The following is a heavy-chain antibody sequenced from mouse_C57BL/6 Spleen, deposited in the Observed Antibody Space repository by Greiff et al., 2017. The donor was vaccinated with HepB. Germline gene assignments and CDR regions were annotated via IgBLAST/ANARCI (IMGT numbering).Heavy chain of an antibody. CDR3: ARSLYGSSYGFAY. J-gene: IGHJ3*01. Sequence: EVQLQQSGPELVKPGASVKISCKASGYTFTDYYMNWVKQSHGKSLEWIGDINPNNGGTSYNQKFKGKATLTVDKSSSTAYMELRSLTSEDSAVYYCARSLYGSSYGFAYWGQGTLVTVSA. D-gene: IGHD1-1*01. V-gene: IGHV1-26*01. CDR1: GYTFTDYY. CDR2: INPNNGGT.